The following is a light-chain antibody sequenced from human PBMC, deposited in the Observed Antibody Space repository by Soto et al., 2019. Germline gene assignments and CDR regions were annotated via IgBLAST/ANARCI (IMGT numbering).Light chain of an antibody. CDR2: ANN. Sequence: QSVLTQPPSVSGAPGQRVTISCTGRSSNIGAGYDVHWYQQLPGTAPKLLIYANNYRPSGVPDRFSGSKSGNTASLTISGLQAEDEADYYCSSYTSSSPCVFGTGTKVTVL. CDR3: SSYTSSSPCV. V-gene: IGLV1-40*01. J-gene: IGLJ1*01. CDR1: SSNIGAGYD.